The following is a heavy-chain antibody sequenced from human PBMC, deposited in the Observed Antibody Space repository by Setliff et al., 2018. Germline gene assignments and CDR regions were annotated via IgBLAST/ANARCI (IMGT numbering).Heavy chain of an antibody. CDR2: IYWHGEK. Sequence: SGPTLVNPTQTLTLTCSFSGFSLSTGGVGVGWIRQPPGKGLEWLALIYWHGEKRYSPSLKSRLTITQDASKDQVVLTMTKMDPVDTATYYCARDSTLYSGYYGMNVWGQGTTVTVSS. V-gene: IGHV2-5*01. CDR1: GFSLSTGGVG. J-gene: IGHJ6*02. D-gene: IGHD3-22*01. CDR3: ARDSTLYSGYYGMNV.